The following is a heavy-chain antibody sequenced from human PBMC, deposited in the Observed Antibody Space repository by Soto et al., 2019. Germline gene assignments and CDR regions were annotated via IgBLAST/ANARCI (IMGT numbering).Heavy chain of an antibody. J-gene: IGHJ4*02. CDR1: GFSFSDSG. CDR3: AREPSPYCSGSRCISADY. CDR2: IWYDGSNK. D-gene: IGHD2-2*01. V-gene: IGHV3-33*01. Sequence: QAQLVESGGGVVQPGRSLRLSCAASGFSFSDSGMHWVRQAPGKGLEWVAVIWYDGSNKYYADSVKGRFTISRDNSKNKLYLQMNSLRAEDTAVYYCAREPSPYCSGSRCISADYWGQGTLVTVSS.